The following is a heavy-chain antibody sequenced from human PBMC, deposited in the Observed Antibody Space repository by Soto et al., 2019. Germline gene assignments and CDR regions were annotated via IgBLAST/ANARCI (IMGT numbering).Heavy chain of an antibody. D-gene: IGHD3-22*01. Sequence: SLRLSCGGSGFSFDDYTMHWVRQAPGKGPEWVASLSWNSGFSGYADSVKGRFTISRDNAQSSVHLQMNNLRTEDTALYYCAKGRGTIVVTDAYDIWGQGIMVTVSS. V-gene: IGHV3-9*01. CDR1: GFSFDDYT. CDR2: LSWNSGFS. J-gene: IGHJ3*02. CDR3: AKGRGTIVVTDAYDI.